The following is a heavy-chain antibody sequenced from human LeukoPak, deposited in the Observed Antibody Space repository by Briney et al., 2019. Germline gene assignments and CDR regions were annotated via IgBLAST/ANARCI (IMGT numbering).Heavy chain of an antibody. Sequence: GGSLRLSCAASGFTFSSYSMNWVRQAPGKGLEWVSSISSSSSYIYYADSVKGRFTISRDNAKNSLYLQMNSLRAEDTAVYYCARVANGYGRYFGGATIDYWGQGTLVTVSS. V-gene: IGHV3-21*01. CDR2: ISSSSSYI. J-gene: IGHJ4*02. CDR3: ARVANGYGRYFGGATIDY. D-gene: IGHD1-26*01. CDR1: GFTFSSYS.